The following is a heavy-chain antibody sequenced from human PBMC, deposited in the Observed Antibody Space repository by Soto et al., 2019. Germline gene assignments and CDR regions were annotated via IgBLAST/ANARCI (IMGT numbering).Heavy chain of an antibody. Sequence: QEQLQESGPGLVKPSETLSLTCTVSGGSVSSSSFYWGWIRQPPGKGLEWIGCMYYSGSTYYNPSLKSRVTXXVXQXXHQLSLKLSSVTAADTAVYYCARTTITVAERYFDLWGRGTLVTVSS. CDR1: GGSVSSSSFY. J-gene: IGHJ2*01. V-gene: IGHV4-39*01. D-gene: IGHD6-19*01. CDR2: MYYSGST. CDR3: ARTTITVAERYFDL.